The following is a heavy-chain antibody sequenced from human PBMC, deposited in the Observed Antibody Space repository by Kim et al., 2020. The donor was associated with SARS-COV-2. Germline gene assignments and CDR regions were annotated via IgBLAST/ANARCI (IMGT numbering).Heavy chain of an antibody. CDR3: ARGDAYCSGGSSYPWDLYYYYMDV. Sequence: SETLSLTGAVYGGSFSGYYWSWIRQPPGKGLEWIGEINHSGSTNYNPSLKSRVTISVDTSKNQFSLKLSSVTAADTAVYYCARGDAYCSGGSSYPWDLYYYYMDVWGEGTTVTVSS. V-gene: IGHV4-34*01. J-gene: IGHJ6*03. D-gene: IGHD2-15*01. CDR2: INHSGST. CDR1: GGSFSGYY.